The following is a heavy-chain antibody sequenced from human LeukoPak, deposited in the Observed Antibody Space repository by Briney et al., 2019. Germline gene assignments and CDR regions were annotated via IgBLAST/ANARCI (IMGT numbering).Heavy chain of an antibody. J-gene: IGHJ6*02. CDR3: ARVDTAMVTPYYYYYGMDV. CDR1: GFTFTSYG. CDR2: ISAYNGNT. V-gene: IGHV1-18*01. Sequence: GGSLRLSCAASGFTFTSYGISWVRQAPGQGLEWMGWISAYNGNTNYAQKLQGRVTMTTDTSTSTAYMELRSLRSDDTAVYYCARVDTAMVTPYYYYYGMDVWGQGTTVTVSS. D-gene: IGHD5-18*01.